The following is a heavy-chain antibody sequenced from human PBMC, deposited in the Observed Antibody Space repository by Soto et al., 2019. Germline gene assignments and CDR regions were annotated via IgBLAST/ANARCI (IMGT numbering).Heavy chain of an antibody. CDR2: IYYNGST. D-gene: IGHD5-12*01. V-gene: IGHV4-31*03. J-gene: IGHJ6*02. Sequence: SETLSLTCTVSGASISSGGYYWNWVRQHPGKGLEGIGYIYYNGSTYYTPSLQSRISISRDTSKNQFSLNLSSVTAADTAVYYCARGGPDIVLPAGRYYYGLDVWGQGTTVTVPS. CDR1: GASISSGGYY. CDR3: ARGGPDIVLPAGRYYYGLDV.